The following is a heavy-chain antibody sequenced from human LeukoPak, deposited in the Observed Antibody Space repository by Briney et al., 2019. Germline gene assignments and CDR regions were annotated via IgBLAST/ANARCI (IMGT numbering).Heavy chain of an antibody. Sequence: SETLSLTCTVSGGSISIYYWSWIRQPPGKGLEGIGYIYTSWSTNYNPSLKSRVTISVDTSKHQFSLQLRSVTAADTAVYYCARHAGGYSSSSSFLGYYYYYMAVWGKGTTVTASS. CDR2: IYTSWST. V-gene: IGHV4-4*09. J-gene: IGHJ6*03. CDR3: ARHAGGYSSSSSFLGYYYYYMAV. CDR1: GGSISIYY. D-gene: IGHD6-6*01.